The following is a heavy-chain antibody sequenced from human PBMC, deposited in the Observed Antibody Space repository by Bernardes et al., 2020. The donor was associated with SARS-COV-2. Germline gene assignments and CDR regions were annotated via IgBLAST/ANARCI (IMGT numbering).Heavy chain of an antibody. CDR3: ARDQRVSTYYDYVWGSWTRSFLYYFDY. J-gene: IGHJ4*02. V-gene: IGHV3-30-3*01. CDR1: GFTFSSYA. CDR2: ISYDGSNK. Sequence: GGSLRLSCAASGFTFSSYAMHWVRQAPGKGLEWVAVISYDGSNKYYADSVKGRFTISRDNSKNTLYLQMNSLRAEDTAVYYCARDQRVSTYYDYVWGSWTRSFLYYFDYWGQGTLVTVSS. D-gene: IGHD3-16*01.